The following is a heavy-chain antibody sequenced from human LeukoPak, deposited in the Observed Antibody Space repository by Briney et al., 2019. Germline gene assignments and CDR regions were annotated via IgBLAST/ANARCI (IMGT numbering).Heavy chain of an antibody. CDR1: GYSISSGYY. CDR2: ISSSGSTI. CDR3: ARDHYDSSGYYYPFDY. Sequence: LSLTCTVSGYSISSGYYWGWIRQPPGKGLEWVSYISSSGSTIYYADSVKGRFTISRDNAKNSLYLQMNSLRAEDTAVYYCARDHYDSSGYYYPFDYWGQGTLVTVSS. V-gene: IGHV3-11*04. J-gene: IGHJ4*02. D-gene: IGHD3-22*01.